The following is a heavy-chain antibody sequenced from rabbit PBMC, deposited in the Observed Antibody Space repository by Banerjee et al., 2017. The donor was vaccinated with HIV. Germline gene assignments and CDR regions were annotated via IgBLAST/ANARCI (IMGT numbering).Heavy chain of an antibody. CDR3: SREHTF. CDR1: GFSFSSSYW. D-gene: IGHD8-1*01. V-gene: IGHV1S45*01. Sequence: QEQLVESGGGLVQPEGSLTLTCTASGFSFSSSYWICWVRQAPGKGLEWIGCINIGSGSAYYASWAKGRFTISKTSSTTVDLKMTSLPAADTATYFCSREHTFWGPGTLVTVS. CDR2: INIGSGSA. J-gene: IGHJ4*02.